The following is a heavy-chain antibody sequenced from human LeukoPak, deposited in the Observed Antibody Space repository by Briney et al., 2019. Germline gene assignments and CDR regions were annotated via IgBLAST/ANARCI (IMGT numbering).Heavy chain of an antibody. V-gene: IGHV3-33*01. CDR3: ARETYPTPYGSGTYYYYGMDV. Sequence: PGRSLRLSCAASEFTFSSYGMHWVRQAPGKGLEWVAVIWYDGSNKYYADSVKGRFTISRDNSKNTLYLQMNSLRAEDTAVYYCARETYPTPYGSGTYYYYGMDVWGQGTTVTVSS. CDR1: EFTFSSYG. J-gene: IGHJ6*02. CDR2: IWYDGSNK. D-gene: IGHD3-10*01.